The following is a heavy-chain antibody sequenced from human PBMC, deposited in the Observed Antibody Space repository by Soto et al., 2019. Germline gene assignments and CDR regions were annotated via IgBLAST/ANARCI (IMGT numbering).Heavy chain of an antibody. Sequence: GESLKISCKGSGYSFTSYCIGWVRQMPGKGLEWMGIIYPGDSDTRYSPSFQGQVTISADKSISTAYLQWSSLKASDTAMYYCARASDYGGNSEGYYFDPWGQGTLVTVSS. V-gene: IGHV5-51*01. CDR1: GYSFTSYC. D-gene: IGHD4-17*01. CDR2: IYPGDSDT. CDR3: ARASDYGGNSEGYYFDP. J-gene: IGHJ4*02.